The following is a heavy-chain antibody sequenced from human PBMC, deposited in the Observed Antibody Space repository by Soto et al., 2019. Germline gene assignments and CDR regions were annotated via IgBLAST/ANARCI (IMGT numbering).Heavy chain of an antibody. V-gene: IGHV1-2*02. CDR2: INPNSGGT. Sequence: ASVQLPFTASAYNFTGYYRRWFRPARRQGLEWMGWINPNSGGTHYAQKFQRSVTMTRDTSIRTAYMELSRPRSDDTAVYYCARYPLDDDSSEVYFDYWGQGTLVTVSS. CDR3: ARYPLDDDSSEVYFDY. D-gene: IGHD3-22*01. CDR1: AYNFTGYY. J-gene: IGHJ4*02.